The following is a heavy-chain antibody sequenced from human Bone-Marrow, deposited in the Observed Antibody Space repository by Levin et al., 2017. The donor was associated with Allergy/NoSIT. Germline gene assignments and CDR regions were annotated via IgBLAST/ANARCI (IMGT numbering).Heavy chain of an antibody. J-gene: IGHJ4*02. D-gene: IGHD1-20*01. CDR3: ARDRGGWISGMPGPLDH. CDR2: LHPDGRP. Sequence: PGGSLRLSCAASGFDVGDTYMAWVRQTPGKGLDCVSVLHPDGRPYYTDSVKDRFTISRDISKNTLSLQMISLTTDDTALYYCARDRGGWISGMPGPLDHWGQGVLVVVSS. V-gene: IGHV3-66*01. CDR1: GFDVGDTY.